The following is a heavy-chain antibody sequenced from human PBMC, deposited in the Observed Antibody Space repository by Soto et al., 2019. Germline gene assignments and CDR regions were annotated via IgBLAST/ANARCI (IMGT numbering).Heavy chain of an antibody. D-gene: IGHD3-3*01. J-gene: IGHJ3*02. CDR3: VRDDTRRNNDFWIGHYTTDAFDI. CDR1: GFTFSRYW. V-gene: IGHV3-7*01. CDR2: IKQDGSEK. Sequence: EVQLVESGGGLVQPGGSLRLSCAASGFTFSRYWMSWVRQAPGKVLEWVANIKQDGSEKYYVESVKGRFTMSRDNTKNSLYLQMNSLRAEDTAVYYCVRDDTRRNNDFWIGHYTTDAFDIWGQGRMVTVSS.